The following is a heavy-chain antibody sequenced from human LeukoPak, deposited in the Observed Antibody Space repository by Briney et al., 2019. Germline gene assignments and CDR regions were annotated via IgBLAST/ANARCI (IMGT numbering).Heavy chain of an antibody. CDR2: MNPNSGNT. Sequence: ASVKVSCKASGYTFTSYDINWVRQATGQGLEWMGWMNPNSGNTGYAQKFQGRVTITRNTSISTTYMELSSLRSEGTAVYYCAKSPRRFDDYADYDYWGQGTLVTVSS. D-gene: IGHD4-17*01. CDR3: AKSPRRFDDYADYDY. CDR1: GYTFTSYD. V-gene: IGHV1-8*03. J-gene: IGHJ4*02.